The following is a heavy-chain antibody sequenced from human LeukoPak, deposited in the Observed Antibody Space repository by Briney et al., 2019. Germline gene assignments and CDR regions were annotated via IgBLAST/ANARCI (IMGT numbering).Heavy chain of an antibody. D-gene: IGHD2-2*01. CDR1: GFTFSSYS. J-gene: IGHJ4*02. Sequence: GGSLRLSCAASGFTFSSYSMNWVRQAPGKGLEWVSSISSSSSYIYYADSVKGRFTISRDNAKNSLYLQMSSLRAEDTAVYYCARSCSSTSCYGLWGQGTLVTVSS. CDR3: ARSCSSTSCYGL. CDR2: ISSSSSYI. V-gene: IGHV3-21*01.